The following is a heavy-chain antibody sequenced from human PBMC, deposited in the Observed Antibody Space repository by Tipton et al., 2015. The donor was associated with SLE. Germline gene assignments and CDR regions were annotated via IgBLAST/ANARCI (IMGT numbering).Heavy chain of an antibody. CDR1: GFTFSSYW. J-gene: IGHJ3*02. V-gene: IGHV3-74*01. D-gene: IGHD1-26*01. Sequence: AVSGFTFSSYWMHWVRQAPGKGLVWVSRINSDGSSPSYADSVKGRFTISRDNAKNTLYLQMNSLRAEDTAVYYCAREWVGAFDIWGQGTMVTVSS. CDR2: INSDGSSP. CDR3: AREWVGAFDI.